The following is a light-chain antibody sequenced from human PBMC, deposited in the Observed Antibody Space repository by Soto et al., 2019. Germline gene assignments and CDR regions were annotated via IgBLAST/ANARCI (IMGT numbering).Light chain of an antibody. CDR2: GAS. V-gene: IGKV3-15*01. Sequence: EIVMTQSPVTLSVSPGERVTLTCRASQSVGGNLAWYQQKPGQAPRLLIYGASTRATGIPARFSGSGSGTEFTLTISSVQSEDFAVYYCQQSRTFAQGTKLEMK. CDR3: QQSRT. J-gene: IGKJ2*01. CDR1: QSVGGN.